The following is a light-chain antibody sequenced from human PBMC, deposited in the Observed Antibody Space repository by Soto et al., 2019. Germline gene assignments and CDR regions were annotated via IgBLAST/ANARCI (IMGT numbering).Light chain of an antibody. CDR1: RSNIWADYD. J-gene: IGLJ1*01. V-gene: IGLV1-40*01. CDR2: GNN. Sequence: QSVLTQPPSVSWSPGQRVTISRTGSRSNIWADYDVHWYQQRPGTAPKLLIFGNNNRPSGVPDRFSGSKSGTSASLAITGLQAEDEGDYYCQSYDSTLSASYVFGTGTKVTVL. CDR3: QSYDSTLSASYV.